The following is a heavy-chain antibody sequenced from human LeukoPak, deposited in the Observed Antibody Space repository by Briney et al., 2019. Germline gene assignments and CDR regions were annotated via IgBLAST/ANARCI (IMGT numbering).Heavy chain of an antibody. D-gene: IGHD6-13*01. CDR2: IKQDGSEK. CDR3: ARDSAGNDY. CDR1: GFTFSTYW. V-gene: IGHV3-7*01. J-gene: IGHJ4*02. Sequence: GGSLRLSCEASGFTFSTYWMSWVRQAPGKGLEWVANIKQDGSEKYYVGSVKGRFTISRDNAKNSLYLQMNILRAEDTAMYYCARDSAGNDYWGQGTLVTVSS.